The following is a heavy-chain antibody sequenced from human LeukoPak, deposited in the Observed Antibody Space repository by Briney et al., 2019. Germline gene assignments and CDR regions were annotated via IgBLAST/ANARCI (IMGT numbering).Heavy chain of an antibody. CDR2: IYYSGST. J-gene: IGHJ3*02. CDR3: ASAYYDYVWGSYTLNAFDI. D-gene: IGHD3-16*01. CDR1: GGSISSSSYY. Sequence: SETLSLTCTVSGGSISSSSYYWGWIRQPPGKGLEWIGSIYYSGSTYYNPSLKSRVTISVDTSKNQFSLKLSSVTAADTAVYYCASAYYDYVWGSYTLNAFDIWGQGTMVTVSS. V-gene: IGHV4-39*07.